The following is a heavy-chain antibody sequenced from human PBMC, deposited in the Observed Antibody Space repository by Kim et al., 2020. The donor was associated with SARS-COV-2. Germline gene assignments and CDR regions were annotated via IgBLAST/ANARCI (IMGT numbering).Heavy chain of an antibody. J-gene: IGHJ3*02. CDR3: AKDWGSSSSAAFDI. V-gene: IGHV3-9*01. Sequence: ADSVEGRFTISRDNAKNSLYLQMNSLRAEDTALYYCAKDWGSSSSAAFDIWGQGTMVTVSS. D-gene: IGHD6-6*01.